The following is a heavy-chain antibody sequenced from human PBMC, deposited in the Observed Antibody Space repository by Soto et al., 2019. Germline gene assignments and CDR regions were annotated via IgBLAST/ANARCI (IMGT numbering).Heavy chain of an antibody. J-gene: IGHJ5*02. CDR2: IKQDGSET. CDR1: GFTFSNYW. D-gene: IGHD5-18*01. CDR3: ASHGYNYADWFDP. Sequence: EGSLRLSRAASGFTFSNYWMSWVRQAPGKGLEWVANIKQDGSETYYVDSVKGRFTISRDNAKKSLYLQMNSLRAEDTAVYYCASHGYNYADWFDPWGQGTLVTVSS. V-gene: IGHV3-7*01.